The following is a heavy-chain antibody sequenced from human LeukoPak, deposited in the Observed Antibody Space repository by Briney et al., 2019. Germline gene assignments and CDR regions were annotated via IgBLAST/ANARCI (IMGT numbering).Heavy chain of an antibody. Sequence: SDTLSLTCTVSGGSISSSSYYWGWIRQPPGKGLEWIGSIYYSGSTYYNPSLKSRVTISVDTSKNQFSLKLSSVTAADTAVYYCARHLPSYDPDAFDIWGQGTMVTVSS. CDR2: IYYSGST. V-gene: IGHV4-39*01. J-gene: IGHJ3*02. CDR3: ARHLPSYDPDAFDI. CDR1: GGSISSSSYY. D-gene: IGHD5-12*01.